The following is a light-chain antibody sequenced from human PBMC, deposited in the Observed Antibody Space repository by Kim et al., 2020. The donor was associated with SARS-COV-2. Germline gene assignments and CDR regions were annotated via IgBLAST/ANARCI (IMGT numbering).Light chain of an antibody. J-gene: IGLJ3*02. Sequence: QSVLTQPPSVSGALGQRVTISCTGSSSNIGAGYDVHWYQQLPGTAPKLLIYGDSNRPSGVPDRFSGSKSGTSASLAITGLQAEDEADYYCQSYDSRLSGSVFGGGTKLTVL. CDR2: GDS. CDR1: SSNIGAGYD. V-gene: IGLV1-40*01. CDR3: QSYDSRLSGSV.